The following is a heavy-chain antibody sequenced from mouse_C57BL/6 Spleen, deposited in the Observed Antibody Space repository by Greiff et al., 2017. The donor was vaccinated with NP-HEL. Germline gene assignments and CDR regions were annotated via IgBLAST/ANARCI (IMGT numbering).Heavy chain of an antibody. J-gene: IGHJ2*01. D-gene: IGHD2-4*01. Sequence: EVNLVESGGGLVKPGGSLKLSCAASGFTFSDYGMHWVRQAPEKGLEWVAYISSGSSTIYYADTVKGRFTISRDNAKNTLFLQMTSLRSEDTAMDYCARFYYDYLDFDDWGQGTTLTVSS. CDR3: ARFYYDYLDFDD. CDR2: ISSGSSTI. V-gene: IGHV5-17*01. CDR1: GFTFSDYG.